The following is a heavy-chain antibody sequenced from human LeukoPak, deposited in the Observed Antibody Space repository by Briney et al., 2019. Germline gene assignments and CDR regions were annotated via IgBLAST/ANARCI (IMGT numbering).Heavy chain of an antibody. V-gene: IGHV4-34*01. CDR2: INHSGST. D-gene: IGHD2/OR15-2a*01. CDR3: ARGVILLSGTNWFDP. Sequence: SETLPLTCAVYGGSFSGYYWSWIRQPPGKGLEWIGEINHSGSTNYNPSLKSRVTISVDTSKNQFSLKLSSVTAADTAVYYCARGVILLSGTNWFDPWGQGTLVTVSS. CDR1: GGSFSGYY. J-gene: IGHJ5*02.